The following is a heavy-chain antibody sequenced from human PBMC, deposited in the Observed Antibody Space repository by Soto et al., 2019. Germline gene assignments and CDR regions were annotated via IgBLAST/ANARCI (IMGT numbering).Heavy chain of an antibody. CDR2: IYPSVSS. CDR3: AREKVGTTFFDN. V-gene: IGHV4-38-2*02. D-gene: IGHD1-1*01. CDR1: GFAISRGYY. Sequence: DTLSLTCSVAGFAISRGYYWSWVRQPPGKGLEWIGSIYPSVSSYHNPSLETRVRLSIDTSKNQFTLNLTSVTAADTALYYCAREKVGTTFFDNWGQGIQVTVSS. J-gene: IGHJ4*02.